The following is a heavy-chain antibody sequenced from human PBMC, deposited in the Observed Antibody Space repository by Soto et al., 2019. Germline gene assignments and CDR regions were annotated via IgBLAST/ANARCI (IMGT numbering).Heavy chain of an antibody. V-gene: IGHV1-69*01. Sequence: QVQLVQSGAEVKKPGSSVKVSCKASGGTFSSYAISWVRQAPGQGLEWMGGIIPIFGTANYAQKFQGRVTITADESTSTAYMELSSLRSEETAVYYCARQGPLRYCSGGSCYAFNNNWFDPWGQGTLVTVSS. CDR1: GGTFSSYA. CDR2: IIPIFGTA. J-gene: IGHJ5*02. D-gene: IGHD2-15*01. CDR3: ARQGPLRYCSGGSCYAFNNNWFDP.